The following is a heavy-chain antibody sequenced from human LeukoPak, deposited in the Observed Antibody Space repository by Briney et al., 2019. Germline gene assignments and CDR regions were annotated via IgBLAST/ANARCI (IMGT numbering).Heavy chain of an antibody. CDR2: ISSGGTTI. CDR3: ARDHSTSWTNWFDP. CDR1: GFTFSNYE. D-gene: IGHD2-2*01. J-gene: IGHJ5*02. Sequence: PGGSLRLSCAASGFTFSNYEMNWVRQAPGKGLEWVSYISSGGTTIYYADSVKGRFTISRDNAKNSLYLQMNSLRAEDTAVYYCARDHSTSWTNWFDPWGQGTLSPSPQ. V-gene: IGHV3-48*03.